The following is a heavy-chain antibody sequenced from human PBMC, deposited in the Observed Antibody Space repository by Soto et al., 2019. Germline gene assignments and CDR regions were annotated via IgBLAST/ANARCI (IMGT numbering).Heavy chain of an antibody. CDR2: ISGGGSYI. V-gene: IGHV3-21*06. J-gene: IGHJ6*02. Sequence: GGSLRLSCAASGFTVSSNYMSWVRQAPGKGLEWVSGISGGGSYIFYADSVQGRFSISRDNPKNSLFLEMNSLRVEDTAVYYCARDSDCHSASCFFPPHVWGQGTTVTVSS. CDR3: ARDSDCHSASCFFPPHV. CDR1: GFTVSSNY. D-gene: IGHD2-15*01.